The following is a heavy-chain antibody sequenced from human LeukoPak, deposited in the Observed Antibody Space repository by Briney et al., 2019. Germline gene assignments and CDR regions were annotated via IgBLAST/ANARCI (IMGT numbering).Heavy chain of an antibody. CDR1: GGSFSGYY. CDR3: ARTPETYSSGWYKFNYFDY. V-gene: IGHV4-34*01. CDR2: INHSGST. Sequence: SETLSLTCAVYGGSFSGYYWSWIRQPPGKGLEWIGEINHSGSTNYNPSLKSRVTISVDTSKNQFSLKLSSVTAADTAVYYCARTPETYSSGWYKFNYFDYWGQGTLVTVSP. D-gene: IGHD6-19*01. J-gene: IGHJ4*02.